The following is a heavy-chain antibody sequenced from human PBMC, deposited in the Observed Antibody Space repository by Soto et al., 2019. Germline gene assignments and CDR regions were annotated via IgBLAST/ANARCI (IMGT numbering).Heavy chain of an antibody. CDR2: IIPILGIA. J-gene: IGHJ4*02. Sequence: SVKVSCKASGGTFSSYTISWVRQAPGQGLEWMGRIIPILGIANYAQKFQGRVTITADKSTSTAYMELSSLRSEDTAVYYCAREGIAVAGLFDYWGQGTLVTVSS. V-gene: IGHV1-69*02. D-gene: IGHD6-19*01. CDR3: AREGIAVAGLFDY. CDR1: GGTFSSYT.